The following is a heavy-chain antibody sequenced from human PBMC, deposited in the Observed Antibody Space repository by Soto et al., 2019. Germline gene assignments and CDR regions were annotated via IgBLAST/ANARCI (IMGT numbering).Heavy chain of an antibody. V-gene: IGHV4-34*01. CDR2: ITLTGST. CDR3: ARGSSRSSRFLQY. CDR1: GGSFSGYF. J-gene: IGHJ1*01. Sequence: QVQLQQWGAGRLAPSETLSLTCAVSGGSFSGYFWSSIRQTPGKGLEWIREITLTGSTNYNPSLESRITISLDTSENQFSLRMNSVTAADTGLYYCARGSSRSSRFLQYWGQGTLVTVSS. D-gene: IGHD6-13*01.